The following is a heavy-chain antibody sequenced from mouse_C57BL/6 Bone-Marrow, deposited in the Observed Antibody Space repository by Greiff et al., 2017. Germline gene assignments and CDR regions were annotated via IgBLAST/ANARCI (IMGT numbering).Heavy chain of an antibody. D-gene: IGHD3-2*02. CDR3: ARRGTAQATSDY. CDR1: GYTFTSYW. V-gene: IGHV1-55*01. CDR2: IYPGSGST. Sequence: QVQLQQSGAELVKPGASVKMSCKASGYTFTSYWITWVKQRPGQGLEWIGDIYPGSGSTNYNEKFKSKATLTVDTSSSTAYMQLSSLTSEDSAVYYCARRGTAQATSDYWGQGTTLTVSS. J-gene: IGHJ2*01.